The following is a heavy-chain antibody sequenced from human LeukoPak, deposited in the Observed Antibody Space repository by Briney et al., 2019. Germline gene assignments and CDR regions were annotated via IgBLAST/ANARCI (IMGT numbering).Heavy chain of an antibody. CDR1: GYTFTGYY. D-gene: IGHD6-13*01. V-gene: IGHV1-2*02. CDR3: ARPLQYSSSWYAFDI. Sequence: ASVKVSCKASGYTFTGYYMHWVRQAPGQGLEWMGWINPNSGGTNYAQKFQGRVTMTRSTSISTAYMELSSLRSEDTAVYYCARPLQYSSSWYAFDIRGQGTMVTVSS. CDR2: INPNSGGT. J-gene: IGHJ3*02.